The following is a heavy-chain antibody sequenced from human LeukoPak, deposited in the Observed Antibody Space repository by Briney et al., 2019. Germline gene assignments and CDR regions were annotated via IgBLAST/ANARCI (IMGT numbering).Heavy chain of an antibody. D-gene: IGHD4-17*01. J-gene: IGHJ3*02. CDR1: GGSISSGSYY. CDR2: IYHSGST. CDR3: ARGFDGDYEFDAFDI. V-gene: IGHV4-39*07. Sequence: SETLSLTCTVSGGSISSGSYYWGWIRQPPGKGLEWIGSIYHSGSTYYNPSLKSRVTISVDTSKNQFSLKLSSVTAADTAVYYCARGFDGDYEFDAFDIWGQGTMVTVSS.